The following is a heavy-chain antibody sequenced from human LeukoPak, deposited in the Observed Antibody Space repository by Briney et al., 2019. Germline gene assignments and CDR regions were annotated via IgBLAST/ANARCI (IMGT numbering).Heavy chain of an antibody. CDR1: GFTFSSYA. Sequence: PGGSLRLSCAASGFTFSSYAMHWVRQAPGKGLEWVAVISYDGSNKYYADSVKGRFTISRDNSKNTLYLQMNSLRAEDTAVYYCARDVAIGYSSSSGLDYWGQGTLVTVSS. V-gene: IGHV3-30-3*01. J-gene: IGHJ4*02. CDR2: ISYDGSNK. D-gene: IGHD6-6*01. CDR3: ARDVAIGYSSSSGLDY.